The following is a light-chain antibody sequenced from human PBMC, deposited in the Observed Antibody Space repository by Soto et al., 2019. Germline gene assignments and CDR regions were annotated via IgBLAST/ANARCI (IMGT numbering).Light chain of an antibody. V-gene: IGKV3-20*01. CDR2: YAS. Sequence: EIVLTQSPDTLSLSPGERATLSCRASQRVTNTNSAWYQQKPGQAPRLLIYYASSRATGIPDRFSGSGSGTDFTLTISRLEPEDFAMYYCQQYGSSYTFGQGTKLEIK. J-gene: IGKJ2*01. CDR3: QQYGSSYT. CDR1: QRVTNTN.